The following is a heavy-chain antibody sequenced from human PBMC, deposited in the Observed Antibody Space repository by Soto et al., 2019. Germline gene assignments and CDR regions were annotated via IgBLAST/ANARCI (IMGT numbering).Heavy chain of an antibody. V-gene: IGHV3-21*01. CDR1: GFTFSSYS. D-gene: IGHD3-3*01. CDR3: ARDFFDALRKGAFDI. CDR2: VSLSSSHI. J-gene: IGHJ3*02. Sequence: EVQLVESGGGLVKPGESLRLSCAASGFTFSSYSMNWVRQAPGKGLEWVSFVSLSSSHIYYADSVKGRFTISRDNAKNSLYLQMNSLRAEDTAVYYCARDFFDALRKGAFDIWGKGTVVTVSS.